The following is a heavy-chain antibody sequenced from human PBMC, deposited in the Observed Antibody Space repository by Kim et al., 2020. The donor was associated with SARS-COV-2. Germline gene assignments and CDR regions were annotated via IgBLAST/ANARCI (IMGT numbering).Heavy chain of an antibody. D-gene: IGHD4-17*01. CDR1: GFTFSSYG. J-gene: IGHJ5*02. Sequence: GGSLRLSCAASGFTFSSYGMHWVRQAPGKGLEWVAVISYDGSNKYYADSVKGRFTISRDNSKNTLYLQMNSLRAEDTAVYYCARDLDGDYGSVNWFDPWG. V-gene: IGHV3-33*05. CDR2: ISYDGSNK. CDR3: ARDLDGDYGSVNWFDP.